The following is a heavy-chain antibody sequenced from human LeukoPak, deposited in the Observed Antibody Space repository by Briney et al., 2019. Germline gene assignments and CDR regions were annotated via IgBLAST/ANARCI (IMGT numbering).Heavy chain of an antibody. CDR3: ARIAVAGKVYYYYMDV. CDR2: MNPNSGNT. CDR1: GYTFTSYD. Sequence: GASVKVSCKASGYTFTSYDINWVRQATGQGLEWMGWMNPNSGNTGYAQKFQGRVTITRNTSISTAYMELSSLGSEDTAVYYCARIAVAGKVYYYYMDVWGKGTTVTVSS. J-gene: IGHJ6*03. D-gene: IGHD6-19*01. V-gene: IGHV1-8*03.